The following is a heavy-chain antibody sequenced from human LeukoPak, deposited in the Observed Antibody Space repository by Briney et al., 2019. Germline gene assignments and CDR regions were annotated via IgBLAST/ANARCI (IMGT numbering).Heavy chain of an antibody. D-gene: IGHD6-19*01. V-gene: IGHV3-7*01. CDR1: GFSFSNYA. Sequence: PGGSLRLSCVPSGFSFSNYAMSWVRQAPGKGLEWVANIKQDGSEKYYVDSVKGRFTISRDNAKNSLYLQMNSLRAEDTAVYYCARERLYSSGLDYWGQGTLVTVSS. J-gene: IGHJ4*02. CDR3: ARERLYSSGLDY. CDR2: IKQDGSEK.